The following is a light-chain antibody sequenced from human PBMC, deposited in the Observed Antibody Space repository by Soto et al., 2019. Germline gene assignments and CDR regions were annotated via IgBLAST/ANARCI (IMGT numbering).Light chain of an antibody. Sequence: IVLTQSPATLSLSPGDRATLSCRSSQSVDSYLAWYQQKPGQAPRLLISGTSTRATGVPTRFSGSRSGAEFTLTINSLQSEDFAVYFCQQYKNWPPITVGQGTRLDIK. V-gene: IGKV3-15*01. CDR3: QQYKNWPPIT. CDR2: GTS. J-gene: IGKJ5*01. CDR1: QSVDSY.